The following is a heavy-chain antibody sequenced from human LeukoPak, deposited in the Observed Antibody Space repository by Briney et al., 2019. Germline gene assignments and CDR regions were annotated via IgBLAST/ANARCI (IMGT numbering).Heavy chain of an antibody. D-gene: IGHD3-10*01. CDR3: ARASYYGSEIDS. CDR2: INPNSGGT. V-gene: IGHV1-2*06. CDR1: GYTFTAYY. Sequence: GASVKVSCKASGYTFTAYYMHWVRRAPGQGLEWMGRINPNSGGTNFAQKFQGRVTMTRDTSMSTAYMELNRLRSDDTAVYYCARASYYGSEIDSWGQGTLVTVSS. J-gene: IGHJ4*02.